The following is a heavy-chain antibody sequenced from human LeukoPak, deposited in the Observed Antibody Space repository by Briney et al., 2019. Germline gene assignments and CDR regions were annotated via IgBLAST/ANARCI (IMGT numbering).Heavy chain of an antibody. CDR1: GFTFSSYW. V-gene: IGHV3-74*01. D-gene: IGHD3-16*01. J-gene: IGHJ3*02. Sequence: GGSLRLSCAASGFTFSSYWTHWVRQAPGEGLVWVARITSDGSSTSHAASVKGRFTISRNNAKNTLYLQMNSLRAEDTAVYYCARDYAVGESFDIWGQGTLVTVSS. CDR3: ARDYAVGESFDI. CDR2: ITSDGSST.